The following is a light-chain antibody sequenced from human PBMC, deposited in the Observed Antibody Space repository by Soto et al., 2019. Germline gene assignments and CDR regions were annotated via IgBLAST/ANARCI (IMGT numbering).Light chain of an antibody. J-gene: IGKJ1*01. CDR3: QQYGNSRT. CDR1: QSISSSY. V-gene: IGKV3-20*01. Sequence: EIVLTQSPGTLSLSPGERATLSCRASQSISSSYLTWYQQKPGQAPRLLIYGASSRATGIPDRFSGSGSGTDFTLTISRLEHEDVAVYYCQQYGNSRTFGQGTKVEIK. CDR2: GAS.